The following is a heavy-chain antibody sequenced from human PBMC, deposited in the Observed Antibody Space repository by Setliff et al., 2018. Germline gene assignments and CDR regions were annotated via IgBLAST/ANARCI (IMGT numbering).Heavy chain of an antibody. CDR2: MNPTSGNT. CDR3: ARGAPGRYCSGGSCSYFDY. CDR1: GYTFTGYY. V-gene: IGHV1-8*02. Sequence: ASVKVSCKASGYTFTGYYMHWVRQATGQGLEWMGWMNPTSGNTGYAQKFQGRVTMTRNTSISTAYMELSSLKSEDTAVYYCARGAPGRYCSGGSCSYFDYWGQGILVTVSS. J-gene: IGHJ4*02. D-gene: IGHD2-15*01.